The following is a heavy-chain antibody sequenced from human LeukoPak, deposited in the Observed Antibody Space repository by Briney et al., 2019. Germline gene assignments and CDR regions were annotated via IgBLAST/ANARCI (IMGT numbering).Heavy chain of an antibody. D-gene: IGHD4-23*01. V-gene: IGHV4-59*01. CDR1: RDSISSYY. Sequence: PSETLSLTCTVSRDSISSYYWNWIRQPPGKGLEWIGDIYYSGSTNYNPSLKSRVTISVDTSKTQFSLKLSSVTAADTAVYFCARDYGGYYMDVWGKGTTVTVSS. J-gene: IGHJ6*03. CDR3: ARDYGGYYMDV. CDR2: IYYSGST.